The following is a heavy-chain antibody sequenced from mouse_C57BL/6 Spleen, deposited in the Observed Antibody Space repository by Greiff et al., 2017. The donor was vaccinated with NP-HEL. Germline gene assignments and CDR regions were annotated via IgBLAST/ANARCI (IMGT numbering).Heavy chain of an antibody. J-gene: IGHJ4*01. CDR1: GYTFTSYW. CDR3: ARWLLFYAMDY. Sequence: QVQLQQSGAELVKPGASVKMSCKASGYTFTSYWITWVKQRPGQGLEWIGDIYPGSGSTNYNEKFKSKATLTVDTSSSTAYMQLSSLTSEDSAVYYCARWLLFYAMDYWGQGTSVTVSS. CDR2: IYPGSGST. V-gene: IGHV1-55*01. D-gene: IGHD2-3*01.